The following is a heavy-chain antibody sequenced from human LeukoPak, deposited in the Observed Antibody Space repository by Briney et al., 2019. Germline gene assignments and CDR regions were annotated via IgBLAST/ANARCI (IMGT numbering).Heavy chain of an antibody. CDR2: INPNSGGT. D-gene: IGHD3-3*01. Sequence: ASVKVSCKASGYTFTGHYMHWVRQAPGQGLEWMGWINPNSGGTNYAQKFQGRVTITADKSTSTAYMELSSLRSEDTAVYYCARTGGTIFGVVTNHNWFDPWGQGTLVTVSS. CDR1: GYTFTGHY. CDR3: ARTGGTIFGVVTNHNWFDP. J-gene: IGHJ5*02. V-gene: IGHV1-2*02.